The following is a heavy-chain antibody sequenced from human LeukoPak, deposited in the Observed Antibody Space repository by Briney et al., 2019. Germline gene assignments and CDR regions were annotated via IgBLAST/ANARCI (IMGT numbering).Heavy chain of an antibody. V-gene: IGHV4-59*01. J-gene: IGHJ3*02. Sequence: PSETLSLTCTVSGGSISSYYWSWIRQPPGKGLEWIGYIYYSGSTSYNPSLKSRVTISVDTSKKQFSLKLSSVTAADTAFYYCARYIVSYPHDAFDIWGQGTTVTVSS. CDR2: IYYSGST. D-gene: IGHD1-26*01. CDR3: ARYIVSYPHDAFDI. CDR1: GGSISSYY.